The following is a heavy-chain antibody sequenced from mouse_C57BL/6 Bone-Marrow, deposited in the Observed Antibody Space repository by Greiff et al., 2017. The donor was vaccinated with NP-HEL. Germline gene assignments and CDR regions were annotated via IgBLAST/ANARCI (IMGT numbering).Heavy chain of an antibody. CDR1: GYAFSSSW. Sequence: QVTLKESGPELVKPGASVKISCKASGYAFSSSWMNWVKQRPGKGLEWIGRIYPGDGDTNYNGKFKGKATLTADKSSSTAYMQLSSLTSEDSAVYFCARSLAWFAYWGQGTLVTVSA. CDR3: ARSLAWFAY. J-gene: IGHJ3*01. V-gene: IGHV1-82*01. CDR2: IYPGDGDT.